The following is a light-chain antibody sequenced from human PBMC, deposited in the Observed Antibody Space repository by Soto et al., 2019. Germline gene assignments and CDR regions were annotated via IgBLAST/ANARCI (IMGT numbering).Light chain of an antibody. CDR2: EVS. V-gene: IGLV2-14*01. Sequence: QSALTQPASVSGSPGQSITISCTGTSSDVGGYNYVSWYQQHPGKAPKLMIYEVSNRPSGVSNRFFGSKSGNTASLTISGLQTGDEADYYCSSFTSINTWVFGGGTKVTVL. CDR3: SSFTSINTWV. CDR1: SSDVGGYNY. J-gene: IGLJ3*02.